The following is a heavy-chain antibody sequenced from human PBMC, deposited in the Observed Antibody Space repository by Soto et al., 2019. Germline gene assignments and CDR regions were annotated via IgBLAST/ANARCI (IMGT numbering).Heavy chain of an antibody. CDR3: ARGNSPHYYYYGMDV. CDR1: GGTFSSYA. J-gene: IGHJ6*02. CDR2: IIPIFGTA. V-gene: IGHV1-69*13. D-gene: IGHD2-21*01. Sequence: GASVKVSCKASGGTFSSYAISWVRQAPGQGLEWMGGIIPIFGTANYAQKFQGRVTITADESTSTAYMELSSLRSEDTAVYYCARGNSPHYYYYGMDVWGQGTTVTVSS.